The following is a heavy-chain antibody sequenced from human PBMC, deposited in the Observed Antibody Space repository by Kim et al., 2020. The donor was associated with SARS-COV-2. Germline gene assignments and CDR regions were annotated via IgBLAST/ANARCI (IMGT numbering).Heavy chain of an antibody. D-gene: IGHD5-12*01. CDR2: ISAYNGNT. Sequence: ASVKVSCKASGYTFTSYGISWVRQAPGQGLEWMVWISAYNGNTNYAQKLQGRVTMTTDTSTSTAYMELRSLRSDDTAVYYCARDREVATINSNFDYLGQGTLVTVSS. V-gene: IGHV1-18*04. CDR3: ARDREVATINSNFDY. J-gene: IGHJ4*02. CDR1: GYTFTSYG.